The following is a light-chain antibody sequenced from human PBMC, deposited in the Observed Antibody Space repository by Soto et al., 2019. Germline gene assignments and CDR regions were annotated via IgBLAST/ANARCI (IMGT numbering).Light chain of an antibody. CDR1: QSLVSSDGNTF. V-gene: IGKV2-30*01. CDR2: KVS. Sequence: DVVMTQSPLSLPVTLGQPASISCRSSQSLVSSDGNTFLNWFQQRPGQSPRRLIYKVSNRDSGVPYRFCGSGSGTDFTLKISREEAEDVGVYYCMQGTHWPWTFCQGTKVETK. J-gene: IGKJ1*01. CDR3: MQGTHWPWT.